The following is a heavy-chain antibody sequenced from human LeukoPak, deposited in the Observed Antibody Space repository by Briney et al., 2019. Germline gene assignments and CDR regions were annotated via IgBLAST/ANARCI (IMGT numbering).Heavy chain of an antibody. J-gene: IGHJ4*02. Sequence: GGSLRLSCSASGFTFSSYAMYWVRQAPGKGLEHVSVISSNGDSTYYADSVKGRFTISRDNSKNTLYLQMSSLRIEDTAVYYCVKDKLGAAGTFDYWGQGTLVTVSS. D-gene: IGHD6-13*01. CDR1: GFTFSSYA. CDR3: VKDKLGAAGTFDY. CDR2: ISSNGDST. V-gene: IGHV3-64D*06.